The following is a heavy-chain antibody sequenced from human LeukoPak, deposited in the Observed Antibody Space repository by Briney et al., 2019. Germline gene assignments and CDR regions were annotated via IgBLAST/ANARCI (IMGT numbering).Heavy chain of an antibody. CDR2: ISGSGGST. V-gene: IGHV3-23*01. D-gene: IGHD3-22*01. CDR1: GFTFSDYY. J-gene: IGHJ4*02. Sequence: GGSLRLSCAASGFTFSDYYMSWIRQAPGKGLEWVSAISGSGGSTYYADSVKGRFTISRDNSKNTLYLQMNSLRAEDTAVYYCAKGALDSSGYRFDYWGQGTLVTVSS. CDR3: AKGALDSSGYRFDY.